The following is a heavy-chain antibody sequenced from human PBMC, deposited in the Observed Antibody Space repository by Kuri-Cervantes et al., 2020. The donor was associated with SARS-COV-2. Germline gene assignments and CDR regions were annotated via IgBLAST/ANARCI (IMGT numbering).Heavy chain of an antibody. V-gene: IGHV4-38-2*01. CDR3: ARHYYGSGSYYNWGSFDY. J-gene: IGHJ4*02. CDR2: IYYSGST. D-gene: IGHD3-10*01. Sequence: GSLRLCCAVSGYSISRGYYWGWIRQPPGKGLEWIGSIYYSGSTYYNPSLKSRVTISVDTSKNQFSLKLSSVTAADTAVYYYARHYYGSGSYYNWGSFDYWGQGTLVTVSS. CDR1: GYSISRGYY.